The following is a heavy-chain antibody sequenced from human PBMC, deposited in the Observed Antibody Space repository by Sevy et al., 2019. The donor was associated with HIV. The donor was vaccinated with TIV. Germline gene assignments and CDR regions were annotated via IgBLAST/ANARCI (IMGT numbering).Heavy chain of an antibody. V-gene: IGHV3-23*01. CDR1: GFGLNGNA. Sequence: GGSLRLSCAASGFGLNGNAMSWVRQAPGKGREWVAAIHGGDDTTHYGDSVKGRFTISRDSFKNILYLQMDSLRVEDTAVYYCAKDILGWAFDYWGHGTLVTVSS. J-gene: IGHJ4*01. CDR2: IHGGDDTT. D-gene: IGHD3-3*01. CDR3: AKDILGWAFDY.